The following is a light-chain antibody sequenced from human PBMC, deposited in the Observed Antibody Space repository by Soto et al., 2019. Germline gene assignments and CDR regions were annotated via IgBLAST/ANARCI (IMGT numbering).Light chain of an antibody. CDR2: DVT. Sequence: QSALTQPASVSGSPGQSITISCTGTSSDVGGFNYVSWYQQHPGKAPKLMIYDVTNRPSGVSYRFSGSKSGTTASLTISGLQAEDEAEYYCNSYTNSSTYVFGTGTKVTVL. CDR3: NSYTNSSTYV. V-gene: IGLV2-14*03. J-gene: IGLJ1*01. CDR1: SSDVGGFNY.